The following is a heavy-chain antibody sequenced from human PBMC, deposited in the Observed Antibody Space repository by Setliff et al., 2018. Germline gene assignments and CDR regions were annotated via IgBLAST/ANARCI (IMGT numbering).Heavy chain of an antibody. CDR3: ARDQKGVVPAAMKALDI. Sequence: SETLSLTCTVSGGSISSSSYYWGWIRQPPGKGLEWIGSIYYSGSTYYNPSLKSRVTISVDTSKNQFSLKLSSVTAADTAVYYCARDQKGVVPAAMKALDIWGQGTMVTVSS. CDR1: GGSISSSSYY. CDR2: IYYSGST. J-gene: IGHJ3*02. D-gene: IGHD2-2*01. V-gene: IGHV4-39*02.